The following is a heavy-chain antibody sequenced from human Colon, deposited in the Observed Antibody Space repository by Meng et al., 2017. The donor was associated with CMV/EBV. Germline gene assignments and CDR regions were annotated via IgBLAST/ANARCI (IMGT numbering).Heavy chain of an antibody. CDR2: ITNYNDNS. CDR1: GYTFSSFG. Sequence: ASVKVSCKASGYTFSSFGINWVRQAPGQGLEWMGWITNYNDNSNYAQNFQGRVTMTTDTSTSTAYMELRSLRSDDTAVYYCAADLPDIVVVPAAIWGGPPWGQGTLVTVSS. J-gene: IGHJ5*02. D-gene: IGHD2-2*02. CDR3: AADLPDIVVVPAAIWGGPP. V-gene: IGHV1-18*01.